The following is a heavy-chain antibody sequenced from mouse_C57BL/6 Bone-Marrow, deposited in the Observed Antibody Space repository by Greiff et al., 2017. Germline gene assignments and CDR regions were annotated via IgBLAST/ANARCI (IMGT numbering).Heavy chain of an antibody. CDR1: GYTFPSYG. V-gene: IGHV1-58*01. J-gene: IGHJ1*03. Sequence: VQLQQSGAELVRPGSSVKMSCKTSGYTFPSYGITWVQQRPGQGLDWIGYIYIGNGYTEYNEKFKGQATLTSDTSSSTAYMQLSSLTSEDSASYFCASSGGLWYFDVWGTGTTVNVSS. D-gene: IGHD3-2*02. CDR3: ASSGGLWYFDV. CDR2: IYIGNGYT.